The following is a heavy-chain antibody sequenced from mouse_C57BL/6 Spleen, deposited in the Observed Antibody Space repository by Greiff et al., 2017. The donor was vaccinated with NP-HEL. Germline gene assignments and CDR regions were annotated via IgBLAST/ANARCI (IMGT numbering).Heavy chain of an antibody. J-gene: IGHJ2*01. V-gene: IGHV5-4*03. CDR1: GFTFSSYA. Sequence: EVKLMESGGGLVKPGGSLKLSCAASGFTFSSYAMSWVRQTPEKRLEWVATISDGGSYTYYPDNVKGRFTISRDNAKNNLYLQMSHLKSEDTAMYYCASSYDYDGYYFDYWGQGTTLTVSS. D-gene: IGHD2-4*01. CDR3: ASSYDYDGYYFDY. CDR2: ISDGGSYT.